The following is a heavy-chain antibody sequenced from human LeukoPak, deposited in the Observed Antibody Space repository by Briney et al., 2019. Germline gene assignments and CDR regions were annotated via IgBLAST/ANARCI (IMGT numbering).Heavy chain of an antibody. Sequence: GGSLRLSCAGSGFTFSNYWMTWVRQAPGKGLEWVANVKQDESEKHYVDSVKGRFTISRDNAKSSLYLRMDSLRVEDTAVYYCARDRDYHDDRTDYYYDAFDTWGQGTTVTVSS. V-gene: IGHV3-7*01. D-gene: IGHD3-22*01. CDR3: ARDRDYHDDRTDYYYDAFDT. CDR2: VKQDESEK. J-gene: IGHJ3*02. CDR1: GFTFSNYW.